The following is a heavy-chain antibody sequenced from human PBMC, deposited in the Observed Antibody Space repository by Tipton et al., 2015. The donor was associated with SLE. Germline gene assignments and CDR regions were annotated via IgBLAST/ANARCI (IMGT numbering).Heavy chain of an antibody. CDR2: VNPKSGDT. Sequence: QLVQSGAEVKKPGTSVKVSCTTSGYTFSDFYIHWVRQAPGQGLQWMGWVNPKSGDTNYAQKFQGRVTMTRDTSINTAYLELASLKSDDTAVYYCARTVDFDSWGQGTLVTVSA. CDR1: GYTFSDFY. J-gene: IGHJ4*02. V-gene: IGHV1-2*02. CDR3: ARTVDFDS.